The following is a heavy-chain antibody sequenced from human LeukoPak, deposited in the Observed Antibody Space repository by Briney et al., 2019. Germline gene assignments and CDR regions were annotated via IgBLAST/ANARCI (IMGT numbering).Heavy chain of an antibody. CDR2: IYSGGST. D-gene: IGHD3-10*01. J-gene: IGHJ4*02. CDR1: GFTVSSNY. Sequence: TGGSLRLSCAASGFTVSSNYMSWVRQAPGKGLEWVSVIYSGGSTYYADSVKGRFTISRDNSKNTLYLQMNCLRAEDTAVYYCARHERSGDMVRGVITDHFDYWGQGTLVTVSS. V-gene: IGHV3-53*01. CDR3: ARHERSGDMVRGVITDHFDY.